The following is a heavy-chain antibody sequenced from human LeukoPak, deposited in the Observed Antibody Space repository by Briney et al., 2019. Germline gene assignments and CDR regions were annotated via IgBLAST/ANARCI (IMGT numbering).Heavy chain of an antibody. CDR2: IHHSGST. D-gene: IGHD3-10*01. CDR1: GGSISSSNW. Sequence: SETLSLTCAVSGGSISSSNWWSWVRQPPGKGLEWIGEIHHSGSTNYSPSLKSRVTISVDTSKNQFSLKLSSVTAADTAVYYCARHEYYGLEGGFDYWGQGTLVTVSS. J-gene: IGHJ4*02. V-gene: IGHV4-4*02. CDR3: ARHEYYGLEGGFDY.